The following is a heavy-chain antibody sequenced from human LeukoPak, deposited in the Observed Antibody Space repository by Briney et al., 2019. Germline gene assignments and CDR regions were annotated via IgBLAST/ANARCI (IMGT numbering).Heavy chain of an antibody. CDR1: GFTFINHA. D-gene: IGHD6-6*01. V-gene: IGHV3-23*01. CDR2: ISGNGYNT. J-gene: IGHJ4*02. CDR3: AKDLSSSSPADY. Sequence: PGGSLRLSCVASGFTFINHAMSWVRQAPGKGLEWVSAISGNGYNTYYADSVKGRFTISRDNSKNTLFLQMNSLRAEDTAVYYCAKDLSSSSPADYWGQGTLVTVSS.